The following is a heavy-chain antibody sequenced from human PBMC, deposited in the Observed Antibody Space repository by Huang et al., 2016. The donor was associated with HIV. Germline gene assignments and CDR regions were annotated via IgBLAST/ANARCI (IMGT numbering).Heavy chain of an antibody. V-gene: IGHV3-49*03. CDR3: SPSGDDYCYFYMDV. Sequence: QLVESGGDSVQSGRSLRLSCRGSGFIFNDFALNWCRQSPGKGMEWVGFVRRKACGGAAKSAPSVKDRFTVSRDEAKNVAFLQMDNLQVDDTAIYYCSPSGDDYCYFYMDVWGNGTTVIVS. CDR2: VRRKACGGAA. CDR1: GFIFNDFA. D-gene: IGHD3-3*01. J-gene: IGHJ6*03.